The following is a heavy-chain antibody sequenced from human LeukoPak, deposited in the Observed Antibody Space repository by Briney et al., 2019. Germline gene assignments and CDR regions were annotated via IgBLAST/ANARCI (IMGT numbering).Heavy chain of an antibody. J-gene: IGHJ4*02. D-gene: IGHD2-2*01. CDR1: GFTFSSFP. Sequence: GGSLRLSCTASGFTFSSFPMTWVRQAPGKGLEWVSTISGGRGSTFYADSVKGRFTISRDSSKNILYLQMNSLRVEDTAIYYCAKDVLHASTSCWDYWGQGTLVTVSS. V-gene: IGHV3-23*01. CDR3: AKDVLHASTSCWDY. CDR2: ISGGRGST.